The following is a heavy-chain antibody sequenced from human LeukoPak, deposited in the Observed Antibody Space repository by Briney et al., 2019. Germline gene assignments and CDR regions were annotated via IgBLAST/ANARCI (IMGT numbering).Heavy chain of an antibody. V-gene: IGHV3-48*04. J-gene: IGHJ3*02. Sequence: GGSLRLSCAASGFTFSSYSMNWVRQAPWKGLEWVSYISSSSSTIYYADSVKGRFTISRDNAKNSLYLQMNSLRAEDTAVYYCARDSGWPRAFDIWGQGTMVTVSS. D-gene: IGHD3-10*01. CDR1: GFTFSSYS. CDR2: ISSSSSTI. CDR3: ARDSGWPRAFDI.